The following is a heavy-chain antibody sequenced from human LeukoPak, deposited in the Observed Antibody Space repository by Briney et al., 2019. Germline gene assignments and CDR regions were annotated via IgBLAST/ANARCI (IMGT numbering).Heavy chain of an antibody. CDR2: IYYSGST. J-gene: IGHJ3*02. V-gene: IGHV4-39*02. CDR3: ATDRPEVDAFDI. Sequence: SETLSLTCTVSGGSISSSSYYWGWIRQPPGKGLEWIGSIYYSGSTYYNPSLKSRVTISVDTSKNQFSLKLSSVTAAVTAVYYCATDRPEVDAFDIWGQGTMVTVSS. CDR1: GGSISSSSYY.